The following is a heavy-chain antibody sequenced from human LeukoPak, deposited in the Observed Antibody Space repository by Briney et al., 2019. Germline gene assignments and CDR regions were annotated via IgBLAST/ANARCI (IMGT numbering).Heavy chain of an antibody. J-gene: IGHJ4*02. D-gene: IGHD3-10*01. Sequence: ASVKVSCKASGYTFTSYGISWVRQAPGQGLEWMGWISAYNGNTNYAQKLQGRVTMTTDTSTSTAYTELSSLRSEDTAVYYCARGPITMVRGAGGRIDYWGQGTLVTVSS. V-gene: IGHV1-18*01. CDR3: ARGPITMVRGAGGRIDY. CDR1: GYTFTSYG. CDR2: ISAYNGNT.